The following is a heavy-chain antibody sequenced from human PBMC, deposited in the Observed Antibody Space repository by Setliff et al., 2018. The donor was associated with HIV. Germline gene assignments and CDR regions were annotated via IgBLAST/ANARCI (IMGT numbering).Heavy chain of an antibody. J-gene: IGHJ4*02. CDR2: ITYSGSA. CDR3: ARDRNYQDTSGFWPVFDI. V-gene: IGHV4-30-4*08. CDR1: GGSISSDDYY. D-gene: IGHD3-22*01. Sequence: SETLSLTCTVSGGSISSDDYYWNGFRQPPGKGLEWIGYITYSGSAYYNPSLKSRVTISIDTSNNQISLRLSSVTAADTAMYYCARDRNYQDTSGFWPVFDIWGQGTLVTAPQ.